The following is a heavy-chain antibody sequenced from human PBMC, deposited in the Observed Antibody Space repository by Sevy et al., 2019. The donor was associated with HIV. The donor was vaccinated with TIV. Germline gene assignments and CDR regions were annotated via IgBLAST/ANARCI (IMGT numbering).Heavy chain of an antibody. CDR3: ARIPYDSSGYPYYFDY. CDR1: GFSLSTSGMC. Sequence: SGPTLVKPTQTLTLTCTFSGFSLSTSGMCVSWIRQPPGKALEWLALIDWDDDKYYTTSLKTRLTISKDTSKNQVVLTMTSMEPVDTATYYCARIPYDSSGYPYYFDYWGQGTLVTVSS. J-gene: IGHJ4*02. D-gene: IGHD3-22*01. CDR2: IDWDDDK. V-gene: IGHV2-70*01.